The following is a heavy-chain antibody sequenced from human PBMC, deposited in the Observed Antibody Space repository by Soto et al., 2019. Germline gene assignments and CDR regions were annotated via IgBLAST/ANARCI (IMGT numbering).Heavy chain of an antibody. CDR1: GFTFSNAW. J-gene: IGHJ6*03. Sequence: PGGSLRLSCAASGFTFSNAWMSWVRQAPGKGLEWVGRIKSKTDGGTTDYAAPVKGRFTISRDDSKNTLYLQMNSLKTEDTAVYYCTTGGYCSSTSCYAVSYYYYMDVWGKGTTVTVSS. D-gene: IGHD2-2*01. V-gene: IGHV3-15*01. CDR3: TTGGYCSSTSCYAVSYYYYMDV. CDR2: IKSKTDGGTT.